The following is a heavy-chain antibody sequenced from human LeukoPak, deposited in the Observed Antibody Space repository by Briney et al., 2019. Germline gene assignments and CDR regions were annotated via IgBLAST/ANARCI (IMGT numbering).Heavy chain of an antibody. V-gene: IGHV4-34*01. CDR1: GGSFSGYY. CDR3: ARAEVVVAATPTGWFDP. Sequence: SETLSLTCAVYGGSFSGYYWSWIRQPPGKGLEWIGEINHSGSTNYNPSLKSRVTISVDTSKNQFSLKLSSVTAADTAVYYCARAEVVVAATPTGWFDPWGQGTLVTVSS. D-gene: IGHD2-15*01. J-gene: IGHJ5*02. CDR2: INHSGST.